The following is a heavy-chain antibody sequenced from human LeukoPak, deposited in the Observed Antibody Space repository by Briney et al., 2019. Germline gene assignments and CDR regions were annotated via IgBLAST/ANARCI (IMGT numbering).Heavy chain of an antibody. Sequence: GGSLRLSCAASGFTFSRYWMSWVRQVPRKGLEWVANIKQDGSGKYYVDSVKGRFTISRDNAKSSLYLQMNSLRAEDTAVYYCARDKGDYDTSGSLFVFGGQGTLVTVYS. CDR3: ARDKGDYDTSGSLFVF. D-gene: IGHD3-22*01. CDR2: IKQDGSGK. V-gene: IGHV3-7*03. J-gene: IGHJ4*02. CDR1: GFTFSRYW.